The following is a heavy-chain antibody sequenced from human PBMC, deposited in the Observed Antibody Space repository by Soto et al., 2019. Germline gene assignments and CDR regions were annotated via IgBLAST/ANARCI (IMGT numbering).Heavy chain of an antibody. D-gene: IGHD2-21*02. CDR3: GKDTLDCSVGDCPLYYYYGMDV. CDR2: ISNDGNKK. Sequence: QVQLVESGGGVVQPGRSLRLSCATSGFTFRSYGMHWVRQAPGKGLEWLAVISNDGNKKFFADSMQGRLTLSRDNARNTVYLQINSPRAEDTAVYFCGKDTLDCSVGDCPLYYYYGMDVWGQGPTVAVSS. CDR1: GFTFRSYG. V-gene: IGHV3-30*18. J-gene: IGHJ6*02.